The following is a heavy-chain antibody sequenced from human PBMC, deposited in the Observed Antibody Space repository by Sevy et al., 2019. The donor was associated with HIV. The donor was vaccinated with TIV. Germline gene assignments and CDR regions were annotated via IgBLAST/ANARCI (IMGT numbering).Heavy chain of an antibody. Sequence: GESLKISCKCSGYSFTSYWIVWVRQMPGRGLEWMGIIYPGDSDTIYSPSFKGQVTISVDKSSSTSYQQWSRLKAPDTAIYYCAKGARGTLPAYYYYGMDVWGQGTTVTVSS. CDR2: IYPGDSDT. CDR3: AKGARGTLPAYYYYGMDV. CDR1: GYSFTSYW. V-gene: IGHV5-51*01. J-gene: IGHJ6*02.